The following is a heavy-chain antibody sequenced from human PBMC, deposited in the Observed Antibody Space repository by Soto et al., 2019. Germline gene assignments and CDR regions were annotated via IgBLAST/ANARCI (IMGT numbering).Heavy chain of an antibody. CDR2: ISAYNGNT. V-gene: IGHV1-18*01. CDR1: GYTFTSYG. Sequence: QVQLVQSGAEVKKPGASVKVSCKASGYTFTSYGIIWVRHAPGQGLEWMGWISAYNGNTNYAQKLQGRDTITTETTTRRAYIELRSLRPDDTAVYYCARGEAYGAGYWGQGTLVTVSS. D-gene: IGHD4-17*01. CDR3: ARGEAYGAGY. J-gene: IGHJ4*02.